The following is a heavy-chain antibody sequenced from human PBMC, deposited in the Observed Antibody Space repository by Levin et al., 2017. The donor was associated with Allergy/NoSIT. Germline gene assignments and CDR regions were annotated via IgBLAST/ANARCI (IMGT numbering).Heavy chain of an antibody. Sequence: GASVKVSCKASGYTFTSYDINWVRQATGQGLEWMGWMNPNSGNTGYAQKFQGRVTMTRNTSISTAYMELSSLRSEDTAVYYCARGGDILTGYYDTLDYWGQGTLVTVSS. CDR2: MNPNSGNT. V-gene: IGHV1-8*01. CDR3: ARGGDILTGYYDTLDY. J-gene: IGHJ4*02. CDR1: GYTFTSYD. D-gene: IGHD3-9*01.